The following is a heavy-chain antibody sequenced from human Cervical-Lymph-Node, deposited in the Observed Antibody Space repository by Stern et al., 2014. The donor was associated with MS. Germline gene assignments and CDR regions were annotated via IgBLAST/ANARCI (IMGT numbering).Heavy chain of an antibody. J-gene: IGHJ4*02. CDR2: SHPTIGGI. CDR3: AREAAMAVAGTGVDY. V-gene: IGHV1-2*02. CDR1: GYTFTGDY. Sequence: QEQLVQYGAEVKKPGASVKVSCKASGYTFTGDYMHWVRQAPGQGLEWTGWSHPTIGGITYQGRITMTMDTSISTAYMELGRRRSYDTAVYFCAREAAMAVAGTGVDYWVQGTLVTVSS. D-gene: IGHD6-19*01.